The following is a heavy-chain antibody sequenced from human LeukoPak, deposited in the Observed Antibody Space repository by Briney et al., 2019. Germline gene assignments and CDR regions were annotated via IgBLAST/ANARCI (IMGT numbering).Heavy chain of an antibody. CDR1: GFTFSSYS. CDR2: ISSSSSYI. CDR3: ARAGANFKTSPFDY. V-gene: IGHV3-21*01. Sequence: GGSLRLSCAASGFTFSSYSMNWVRQAPGKGLEWVSSISSSSSYIYYADSVKGRFTISRDNAKNSLYLQMSSLRAEDTAVYYCARAGANFKTSPFDYWGQGTLVTVSS. D-gene: IGHD4/OR15-4a*01. J-gene: IGHJ4*02.